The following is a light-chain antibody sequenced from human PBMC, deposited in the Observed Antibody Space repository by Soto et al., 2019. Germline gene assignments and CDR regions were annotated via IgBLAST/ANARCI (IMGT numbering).Light chain of an antibody. CDR1: QSVSSSY. CDR3: HQYSRSPPIT. CDR2: SAS. Sequence: EIVLTQSPGTLSLSPGERATLSCRASQSVSSSYLAWYQQKPGQAPRLVIYSASGRATGIPDRFSGSGSGTDFTLTISRLEPEDFAVYYCHQYSRSPPITFGQGTRLEIK. J-gene: IGKJ5*01. V-gene: IGKV3-20*01.